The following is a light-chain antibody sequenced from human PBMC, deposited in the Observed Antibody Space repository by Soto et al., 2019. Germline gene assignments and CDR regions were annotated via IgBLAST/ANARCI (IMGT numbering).Light chain of an antibody. J-gene: IGKJ3*01. CDR2: GAS. CDR1: QTVSSN. V-gene: IGKV3-15*01. CDR3: QQYNNWPPFT. Sequence: EVVMTQSPATLSVSPGESATLSCRASQTVSSNLAWYQHKPGQAPRLLIYGASTRATGIPARFSGSGSGTDFTLTINKLQSEYSAVNSCQQYNNWPPFTSGPGTKVDIK.